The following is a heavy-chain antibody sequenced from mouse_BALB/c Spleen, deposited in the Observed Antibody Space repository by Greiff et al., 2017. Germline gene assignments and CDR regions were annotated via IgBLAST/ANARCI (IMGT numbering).Heavy chain of an antibody. J-gene: IGHJ1*01. CDR1: GFTFSSYA. D-gene: IGHD2-3*01. Sequence: EVQRVESGGGLVKPGGSLKLSCAASGFTFSSYAMSWVRQTPEKRLEWVATISSGGSYTYYPDSVKGRFTISRDNAKNTLYLQMSSLRSEDTAMYYCARQGELDDGYSHWYFDVWGAGTTVTVSS. CDR3: ARQGELDDGYSHWYFDV. V-gene: IGHV5-9-3*01. CDR2: ISSGGSYT.